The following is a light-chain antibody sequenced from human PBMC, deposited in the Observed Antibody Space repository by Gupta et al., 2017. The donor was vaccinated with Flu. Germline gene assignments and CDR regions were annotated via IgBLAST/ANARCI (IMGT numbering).Light chain of an antibody. CDR2: EAT. CDR3: RQQDNFPYT. V-gene: IGKV5-2*01. J-gene: IGKJ2*01. CDR1: QDIDDD. Sequence: ETTLTQSPAFMSATPGDKVNISCKASQDIDDDMHWYQQKPGEAAIFIIKEATALWHGIPTRFSGRGYVTDFTLTINNLASEDAAYYCCRQQDNFPYTFGQGTKLEIK.